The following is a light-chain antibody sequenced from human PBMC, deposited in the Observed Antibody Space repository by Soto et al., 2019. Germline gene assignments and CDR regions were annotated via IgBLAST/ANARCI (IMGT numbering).Light chain of an antibody. Sequence: EIVLTQSPGTLSLSPGERATLSCRASQSVSNNYLAWYQQKPGQAPRLLIYGASSRATGIPTRFSGSGSGTDFTLTISSLQPEDVATYYCQKYDSDPRTFGQGTKVDIK. V-gene: IGKV3-20*01. CDR3: QKYDSDPRT. CDR2: GAS. J-gene: IGKJ1*01. CDR1: QSVSNNY.